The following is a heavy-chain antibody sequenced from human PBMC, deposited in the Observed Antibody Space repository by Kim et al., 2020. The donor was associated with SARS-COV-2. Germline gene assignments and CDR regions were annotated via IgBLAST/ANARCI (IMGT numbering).Heavy chain of an antibody. CDR3: AREAVAGSFDY. CDR2: NT. Sequence: NTRNSQQFQGRVSITRETSATTAYMELSGLVSEDTAVYYCAREAVAGSFDYWGQGTLVTVSS. D-gene: IGHD6-19*01. J-gene: IGHJ4*02. V-gene: IGHV1-3*01.